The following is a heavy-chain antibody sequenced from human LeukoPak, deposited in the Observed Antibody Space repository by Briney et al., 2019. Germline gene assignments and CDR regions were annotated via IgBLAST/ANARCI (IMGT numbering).Heavy chain of an antibody. CDR3: SRXEYXFXSRXYGIDY. CDR2: ISPDSGNT. CDR1: GYTFNSYG. V-gene: IGHV1-18*01. D-gene: IGHD3-3*01. J-gene: IGHJ4*02. Sequence: ASVKVSCKASGYTFNSYGTSWVRQAPGQGLEWMGWISPDSGNTHYVQKFQGRVTMTTDTSTSTAYMELTSLRSDDTAVYYVSRXEYXFXSRXYGIDYXGQGTLVSVSS.